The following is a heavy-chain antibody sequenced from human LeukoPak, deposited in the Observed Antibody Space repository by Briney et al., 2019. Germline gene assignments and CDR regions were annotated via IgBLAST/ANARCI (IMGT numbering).Heavy chain of an antibody. CDR2: IYYSGST. D-gene: IGHD3-3*01. Sequence: PSETLSLTCTVSGGSISSSSYYWGWIRQPPGKGLEWIGSIYYSGSTYYNPSLKSRVTISVDTSKNQFSLKLSSVTAADTAVYYCARDSPLLEWSQYYYYYMDVWGKGTTVTVSS. CDR1: GGSISSSSYY. V-gene: IGHV4-39*07. CDR3: ARDSPLLEWSQYYYYYMDV. J-gene: IGHJ6*03.